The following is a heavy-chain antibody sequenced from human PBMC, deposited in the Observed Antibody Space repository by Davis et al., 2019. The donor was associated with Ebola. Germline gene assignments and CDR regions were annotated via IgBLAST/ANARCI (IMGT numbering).Heavy chain of an antibody. CDR1: GYTFTSYA. J-gene: IGHJ4*02. Sequence: AASVKVSCKASGYTFTSYAMHWVRQAPGQRLEWMGWINAGNGNTKYSQKFQGRVTMTRDTSTSTVYMELSSLRSEDTAVYYCARGGLIAAAGSTFDYWGQGTLVTVSS. D-gene: IGHD6-13*01. V-gene: IGHV1-3*01. CDR3: ARGGLIAAAGSTFDY. CDR2: INAGNGNT.